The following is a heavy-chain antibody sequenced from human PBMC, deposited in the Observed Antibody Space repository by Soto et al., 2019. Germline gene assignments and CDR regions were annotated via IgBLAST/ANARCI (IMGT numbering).Heavy chain of an antibody. CDR3: ASDKITGFFDH. CDR2: INHSGST. D-gene: IGHD2-8*02. CDR1: GGSFSGYY. V-gene: IGHV4-34*01. Sequence: SETLSLTCAVYGGSFSGYYWTWIRQPPGTGLEWIGEINHSGSTNYNPSLKSRVTISVDTSKNQFSLKLTSVTAADTAVYYCASDKITGFFDHWRQRTLVSLSS. J-gene: IGHJ4*02.